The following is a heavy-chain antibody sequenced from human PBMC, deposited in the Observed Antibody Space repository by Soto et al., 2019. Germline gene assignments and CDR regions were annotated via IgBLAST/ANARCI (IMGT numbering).Heavy chain of an antibody. V-gene: IGHV1-69*01. CDR1: GGTFSSYA. Sequence: QVQLVQSGAEVKKPGSSVKVSCKASGGTFSSYAISWVRQAPGQGLEWMGGSIPIFGTANYAQKFQGRVTITADDSTSTAYMELSSLRSEDTAVYYCESAPPIVPVVKLLSDGNYYFDYWGPGNLVTDSS. J-gene: IGHJ4*02. CDR3: ESAPPIVPVVKLLSDGNYYFDY. CDR2: SIPIFGTA. D-gene: IGHD3-22*01.